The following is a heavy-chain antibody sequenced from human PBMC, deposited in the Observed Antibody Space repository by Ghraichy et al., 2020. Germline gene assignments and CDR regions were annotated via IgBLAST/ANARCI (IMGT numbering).Heavy chain of an antibody. CDR3: VRQGLTYRFDP. CDR1: GGSMSNYY. D-gene: IGHD2-21*01. Sequence: SQTLSLTCTVSGGSMSNYYWSWIRQPPGKGLEWIAYIYDNGIANYNPSLKSRVTILLDTSTNQFSLRLISVTAADTAVYYCVRQGLTYRFDPWGQGTLVTVSS. J-gene: IGHJ5*02. CDR2: IYDNGIA. V-gene: IGHV4-59*08.